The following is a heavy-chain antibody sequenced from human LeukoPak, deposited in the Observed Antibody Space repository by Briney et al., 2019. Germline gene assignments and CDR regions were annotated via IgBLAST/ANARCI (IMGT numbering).Heavy chain of an antibody. Sequence: GGSLRLSCAVSGFTFSSYEMNWVRQAPGKGLEWVSYISSSRSTIYYADSVKGRFTIFRDNAKNSLYLQMNSLRAEDTAVYYCARSSLALEYCSSTSCSYYFDYWGQGTLVTVSS. CDR3: ARSSLALEYCSSTSCSYYFDY. V-gene: IGHV3-48*03. CDR2: ISSSRSTI. CDR1: GFTFSSYE. J-gene: IGHJ4*02. D-gene: IGHD2-2*01.